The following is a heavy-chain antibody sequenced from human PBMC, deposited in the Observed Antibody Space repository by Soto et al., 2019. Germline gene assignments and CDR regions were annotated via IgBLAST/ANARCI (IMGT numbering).Heavy chain of an antibody. CDR3: AIPPEGGYKDGMDV. D-gene: IGHD5-12*01. J-gene: IGHJ6*02. CDR2: IIPIFGTE. Sequence: QVQLVQSGAEVKKPGSSVKVSCKASGRTFRHSAISWVRQALGQGLAWMAGIIPIFGTENYAQKFQGRVTVTADESTSTAYMELYSLRSEDTAVYYCAIPPEGGYKDGMDVWGQGTTVTVSS. CDR1: GRTFRHSA. V-gene: IGHV1-69*01.